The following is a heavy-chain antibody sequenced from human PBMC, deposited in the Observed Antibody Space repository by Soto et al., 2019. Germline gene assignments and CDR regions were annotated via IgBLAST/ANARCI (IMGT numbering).Heavy chain of an antibody. CDR2: ISTYTGNT. Sequence: QVHLVQSGAEVKKPGASVKVSCKASGYTFTNYDINWVRQAPGQGLEWMGWISTYTGNTNYAQKLQGRVTMTTDTXPXTXCMELRSLRSDDTAVYYCARGYYYGSGRPTPGGMDVWGQGTTVTVSS. J-gene: IGHJ6*02. V-gene: IGHV1-18*01. D-gene: IGHD3-10*01. CDR1: GYTFTNYD. CDR3: ARGYYYGSGRPTPGGMDV.